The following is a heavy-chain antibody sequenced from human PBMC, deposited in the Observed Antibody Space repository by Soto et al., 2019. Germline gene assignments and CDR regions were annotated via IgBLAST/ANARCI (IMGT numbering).Heavy chain of an antibody. CDR2: INHSGST. J-gene: IGHJ4*02. V-gene: IGHV4-34*01. CDR3: ARGLMSGSYYSGGWYYFDY. CDR1: GGSFSGYI. Sequence: QVQLQQWGAGLLKPSETLSLTCAVYGGSFSGYIWSWIRQPPGKGLQWIGQINHSGSTNYNPSLNRRVTISLHTSNSQSSLELSSVTAADTAVYYCARGLMSGSYYSGGWYYFDYWGQGTLVTVSS. D-gene: IGHD1-26*01.